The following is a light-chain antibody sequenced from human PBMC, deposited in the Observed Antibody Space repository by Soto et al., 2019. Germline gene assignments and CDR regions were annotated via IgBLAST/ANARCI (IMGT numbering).Light chain of an antibody. J-gene: IGLJ1*01. Sequence: QSVLTQPPSASGSPGQSVAISCTGTSSDVGGYNYVSWYQQHPGKAPKLMIYEVNKRPSGVPDRFSGSKSGNTASLTVPGLQAEDEADYYCSSYAGSSNVFGAGTKVPS. CDR3: SSYAGSSNV. CDR1: SSDVGGYNY. V-gene: IGLV2-8*01. CDR2: EVN.